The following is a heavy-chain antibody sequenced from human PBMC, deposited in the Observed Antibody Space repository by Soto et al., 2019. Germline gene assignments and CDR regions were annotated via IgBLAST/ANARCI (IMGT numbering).Heavy chain of an antibody. J-gene: IGHJ4*02. V-gene: IGHV4-59*08. D-gene: IGHD2-15*01. CDR2: IYYSGST. CDR1: GGSISSYY. CDR3: ARLVAPIYFDY. Sequence: SETLSLTCTVSGGSISSYYWSWIRQPPGKGLEWIGYIYYSGSTNYNPSLKSRVTISVDTSKNQFSLKLSSVTAADTAVYYCARLVAPIYFDYWGQGTLVTVSS.